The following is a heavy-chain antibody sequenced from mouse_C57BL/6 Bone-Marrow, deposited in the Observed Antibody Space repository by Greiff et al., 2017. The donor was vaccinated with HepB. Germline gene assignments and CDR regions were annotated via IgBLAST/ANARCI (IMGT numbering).Heavy chain of an antibody. CDR3: ARVYEYYAMDY. D-gene: IGHD2-3*01. Sequence: DVKLQESGPGLVKPSQTVFLTCTVTGISITTGNYRWSWIRQFPGNKLEWIGYIYYSGTITYNPSLTSRTTSTRDTPKNQFFLEMNSLTAEDTATYYCARVYEYYAMDYWGQGTSVTVSS. CDR1: GISITTGNYR. J-gene: IGHJ4*01. V-gene: IGHV3-5*01. CDR2: IYYSGTI.